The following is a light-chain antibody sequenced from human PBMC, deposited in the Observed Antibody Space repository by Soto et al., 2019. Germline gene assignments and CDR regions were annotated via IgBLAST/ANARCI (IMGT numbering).Light chain of an antibody. CDR3: QQYNNWPLTT. CDR1: QSVSSN. V-gene: IGKV3D-15*01. Sequence: EIVMTQSPATLSVSPGERATLSCRASQSVSSNLAWYQQKPGQAPRLLIYGASTRATGIPARFSGSGSGTKFTLTISSLQSEDFAVYYCQQYNNWPLTTFGGGTKVEIK. CDR2: GAS. J-gene: IGKJ4*01.